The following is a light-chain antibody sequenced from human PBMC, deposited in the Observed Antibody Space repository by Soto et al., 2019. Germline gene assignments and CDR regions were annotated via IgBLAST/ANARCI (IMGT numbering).Light chain of an antibody. CDR1: SSNIGNNY. CDR2: ETN. V-gene: IGLV1-51*02. CDR3: GTRESSLSAFYV. Sequence: QSVLTQPPSVSAAPGQKVTISCSGSSSNIGNNYVSWYQQVPGTAPKLLICETNKRPSGMPDRFSGSKSGTSATLRITGLQTGDEADYDCGTRESSLSAFYVFGTGTKVTVL. J-gene: IGLJ1*01.